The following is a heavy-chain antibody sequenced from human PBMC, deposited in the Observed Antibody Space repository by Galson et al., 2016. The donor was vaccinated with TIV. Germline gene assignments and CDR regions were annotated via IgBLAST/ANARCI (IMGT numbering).Heavy chain of an antibody. CDR1: GGSISSYY. J-gene: IGHJ4*02. CDR3: ATTHFDFWTGPVGGDY. Sequence: SETLSLTCPVSGGSISSYYWSWVRQPAGKGLEWIGRIYASGSTNYNPSLQSRVTMSLDTSKNQFSLKLTSVTAADTAVYYCATTHFDFWTGPVGGDYWGQGTLVTVSS. CDR2: IYASGST. V-gene: IGHV4-4*07. D-gene: IGHD3/OR15-3a*01.